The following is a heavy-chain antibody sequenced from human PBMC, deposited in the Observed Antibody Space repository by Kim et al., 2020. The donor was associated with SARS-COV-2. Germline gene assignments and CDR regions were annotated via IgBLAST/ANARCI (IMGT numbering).Heavy chain of an antibody. Sequence: GGSLRLSCAASGFTFSRTWMYWVRQAPGKGLVWISRINTDGSSITYADSVKDRFTISRDNAKNTLHLQMNTLTAEDTAVYYCAKVGVDWYFDLWGRGTLVNVSS. CDR3: AKVGVDWYFDL. V-gene: IGHV3-74*03. J-gene: IGHJ2*01. CDR2: INTDGSSI. D-gene: IGHD3-16*01. CDR1: GFTFSRTW.